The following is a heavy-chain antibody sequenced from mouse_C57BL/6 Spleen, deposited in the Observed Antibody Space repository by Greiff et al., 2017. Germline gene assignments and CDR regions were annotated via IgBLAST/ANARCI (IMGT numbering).Heavy chain of an antibody. D-gene: IGHD1-1*01. CDR2: ISGGGGNT. V-gene: IGHV5-9*01. CDR1: GFTFSSYT. CDR3: VRPPSYYYGSSFYAMDY. J-gene: IGHJ4*01. Sequence: EVHLVESGGGLVKPGGSLKLSCAASGFTFSSYTMSWVRQTPEKRLEWVATISGGGGNTYYPDSVKGRFTISRDNAKNTLYLQMSSLRSEDTALYYCVRPPSYYYGSSFYAMDYWGQGTSVTVSA.